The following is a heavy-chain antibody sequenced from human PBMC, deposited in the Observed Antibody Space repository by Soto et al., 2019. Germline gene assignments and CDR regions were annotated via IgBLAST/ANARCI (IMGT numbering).Heavy chain of an antibody. CDR1: GYTFTSYG. CDR2: ISAYNGNT. V-gene: IGHV1-18*01. J-gene: IGHJ5*02. D-gene: IGHD3-3*01. Sequence: GASVKVSCKASGYTFTSYGISWVRQAPGQGLEWMGWISAYNGNTNYAQKLQGRVTMTTDTSTSTAYMELRSLRSDDTAVYYCARVRVAIFGVVIMQGWFDPWGQGTLVTVSS. CDR3: ARVRVAIFGVVIMQGWFDP.